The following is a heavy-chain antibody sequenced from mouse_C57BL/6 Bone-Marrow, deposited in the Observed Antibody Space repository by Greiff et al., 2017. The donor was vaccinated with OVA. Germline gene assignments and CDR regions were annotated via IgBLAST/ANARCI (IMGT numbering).Heavy chain of an antibody. J-gene: IGHJ2*01. CDR3: ARDPSLTGGGYFDY. D-gene: IGHD4-1*01. CDR1: GFTFSDYY. Sequence: EVHLVESEGGLVQPGSSMKLSCTASGFTFSDYYMAWVRQVPEKGLEWVANINYDGSSTYYLDSLKSRFIISGDNAKNILYLQMSSLKSEDTATYYCARDPSLTGGGYFDYWGQGTTLTVSS. V-gene: IGHV5-16*01. CDR2: INYDGSST.